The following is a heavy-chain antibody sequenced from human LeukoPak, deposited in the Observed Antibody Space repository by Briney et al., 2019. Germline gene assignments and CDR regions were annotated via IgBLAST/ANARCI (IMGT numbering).Heavy chain of an antibody. J-gene: IGHJ5*02. CDR2: MNPNSGNT. V-gene: IGHV1-8*01. CDR1: GYTFTSYD. Sequence: ASVKVSCKASGYTFTSYDINWVRQATGQGLEWMGWMNPNSGNTGYAQKFQGRVTMTRNTSISTAYMELSSLRSEDTAVYYCATYYRQYYDSTGRWFDPWGQGTLVTVSP. CDR3: ATYYRQYYDSTGRWFDP. D-gene: IGHD3-22*01.